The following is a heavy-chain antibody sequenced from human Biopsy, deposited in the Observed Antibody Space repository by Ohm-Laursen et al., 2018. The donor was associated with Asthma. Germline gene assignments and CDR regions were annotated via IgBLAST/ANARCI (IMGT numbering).Heavy chain of an antibody. CDR3: ALSQDSGFDDHSPSWFDP. Sequence: TQTLTLTNSFSGFSLRTPGVGVGWIRQSPGKALEWLALIYWDDYNLFRPSLKRRLTITKDPSKNQVVLTMTKMDPVDSGTYYCALSQDSGFDDHSPSWFDPWGQGTLVTVSS. J-gene: IGHJ5*02. D-gene: IGHD3-9*01. V-gene: IGHV2-5*02. CDR2: IYWDDYN. CDR1: GFSLRTPGVG.